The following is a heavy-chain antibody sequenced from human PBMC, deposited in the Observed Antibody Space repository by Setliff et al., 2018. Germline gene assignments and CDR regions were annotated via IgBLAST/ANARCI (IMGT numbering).Heavy chain of an antibody. D-gene: IGHD3-16*01. Sequence: EASVKVPCKTLGESSTKYDFHWVRQATGQGLEWMGWMHPNSGNTGYAQKFQGRVTMTSNTATNTAYMELMRLTSEDTAVYYCVTAQGAEHFDYWGQGSLVTLSS. J-gene: IGHJ4*02. CDR3: VTAQGAEHFDY. V-gene: IGHV1-8*01. CDR1: GESSTKYD. CDR2: MHPNSGNT.